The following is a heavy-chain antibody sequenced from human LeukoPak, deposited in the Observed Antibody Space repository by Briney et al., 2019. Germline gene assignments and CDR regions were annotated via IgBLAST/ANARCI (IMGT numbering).Heavy chain of an antibody. Sequence: GGSLRLSCAASGFTFSSYAMSWVRQAPGKGLEWVSGISWNGGRTGYADSVKGRFTISRDNAKNSLYLQMNSLRAEDTAFYYCARGGVGATKFDYWGQGTLVTVSS. J-gene: IGHJ4*02. D-gene: IGHD1-26*01. CDR3: ARGGVGATKFDY. V-gene: IGHV3-20*04. CDR1: GFTFSSYA. CDR2: ISWNGGRT.